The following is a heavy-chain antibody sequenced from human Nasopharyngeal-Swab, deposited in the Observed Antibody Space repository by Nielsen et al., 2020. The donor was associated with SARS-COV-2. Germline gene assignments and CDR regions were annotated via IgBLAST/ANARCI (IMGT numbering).Heavy chain of an antibody. D-gene: IGHD1-20*01. V-gene: IGHV4-59*08. CDR1: GGSISPYY. Sequence: SETLSLTCTVSGGSISPYYWSWIRRPPGKGLDWIGYISYSGSTNYNPSLKSRVTISVDTSKNQFSLKLSSVTAADTAVYYCARVRRYNWKPDAFDIWGQGTMVTVSS. CDR3: ARVRRYNWKPDAFDI. J-gene: IGHJ3*02. CDR2: ISYSGST.